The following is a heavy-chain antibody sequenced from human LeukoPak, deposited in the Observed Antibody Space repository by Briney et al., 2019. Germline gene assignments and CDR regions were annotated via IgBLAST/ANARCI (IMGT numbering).Heavy chain of an antibody. CDR3: ARGLDYDSSGYSPSYYYSGMDV. CDR2: INWNGDNP. Sequence: GGSLRLSCEASGFTFEDYGMTWVRQRPGRGLEYVAEINWNGDNPVYENSLRGRFTISRNNAKNSVFLQMNSLRAEDTAVYYCARGLDYDSSGYSPSYYYSGMDVWGQGTTVTVSS. CDR1: GFTFEDYG. D-gene: IGHD3-22*01. J-gene: IGHJ6*02. V-gene: IGHV3-20*04.